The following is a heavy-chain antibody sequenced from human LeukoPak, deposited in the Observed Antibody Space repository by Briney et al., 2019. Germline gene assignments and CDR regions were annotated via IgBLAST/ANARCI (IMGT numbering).Heavy chain of an antibody. CDR1: GFTFSSSA. Sequence: GGSLRLSCAASGFTFSSSAMSWVRQAPGKGLEWVSGISGSGGSTNYADSVKGRFTISRDNSMNTLYLQMNSLRAEDTAVYYCARESDSGIAAAGPQGVDPWGQGTLVTVSS. CDR2: ISGSGGST. V-gene: IGHV3-23*01. D-gene: IGHD6-13*01. CDR3: ARESDSGIAAAGPQGVDP. J-gene: IGHJ5*02.